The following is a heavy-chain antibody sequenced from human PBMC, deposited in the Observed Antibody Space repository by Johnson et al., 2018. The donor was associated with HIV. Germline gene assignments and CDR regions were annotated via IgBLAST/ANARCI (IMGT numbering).Heavy chain of an antibody. V-gene: IGHV3-9*01. CDR1: GFSFDDYA. D-gene: IGHD2/OR15-2a*01. J-gene: IGHJ3*01. CDR2: IGWNGPTI. CDR3: VKDRNHGSYLLCFDV. Sequence: VQLVESGGGLVQPGGSLRLSCAASGFSFDDYAMHWVRQVPGKGLEWVAGIGWNGPTIGYVDSVKGRFTISRNAATNSLYLRMDSLRTEDTAFYYCVKDRNHGSYLLCFDVWGQGTMVTVSS.